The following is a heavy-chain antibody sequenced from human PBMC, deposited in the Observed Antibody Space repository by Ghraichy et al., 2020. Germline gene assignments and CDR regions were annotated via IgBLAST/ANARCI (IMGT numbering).Heavy chain of an antibody. CDR3: ARLAARPSLDY. Sequence: SETLSLTCAVYGGSFSGYYWSWIRQPPGKGLEWIGEINHSGSTNYNPSLKSRVTISVDTSKNQFSLKLSSVTAADTAMYYCARLAARPSLDYWGQGTLVTVSS. D-gene: IGHD6-6*01. CDR1: GGSFSGYY. CDR2: INHSGST. V-gene: IGHV4-34*01. J-gene: IGHJ4*02.